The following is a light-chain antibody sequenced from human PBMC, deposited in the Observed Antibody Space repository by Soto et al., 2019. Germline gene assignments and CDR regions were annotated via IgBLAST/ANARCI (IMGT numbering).Light chain of an antibody. CDR1: QSISSW. V-gene: IGKV1-5*01. CDR3: QQYNSYST. Sequence: IHMTQSQSDLSASLGGRVTITFRASQSISSWVAWHQQKPGKAPQLLNDDASSLERGVSSSFSSSGAATEFTLTSSSLPPDDFATYCCQQYNSYSTFGQGTKVDIK. J-gene: IGKJ1*01. CDR2: DAS.